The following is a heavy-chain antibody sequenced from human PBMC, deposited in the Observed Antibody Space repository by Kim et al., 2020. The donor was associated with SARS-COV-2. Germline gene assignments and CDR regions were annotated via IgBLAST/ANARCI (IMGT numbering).Heavy chain of an antibody. CDR3: AKDPGDIYCSSTSCYAPHYYYGMDV. V-gene: IGHV3-30*18. D-gene: IGHD2-2*01. Sequence: RGSLRLSCAASGFTFSSYGMHWVRQAPGKGLEWVAVISYDGSNKYYADSVKGRFTISRDNSKNTLYLQMNSLRAEDTAVYYCAKDPGDIYCSSTSCYAPHYYYGMDVWGQGTTVTVSS. J-gene: IGHJ6*02. CDR2: ISYDGSNK. CDR1: GFTFSSYG.